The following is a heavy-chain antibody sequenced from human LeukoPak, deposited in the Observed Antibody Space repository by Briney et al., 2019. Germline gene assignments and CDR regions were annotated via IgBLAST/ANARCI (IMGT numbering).Heavy chain of an antibody. CDR3: ASSVYDSSGYYLGTLGY. CDR1: GGSISSGGYY. Sequence: SETLSLTCTVSGGSISSGGYYWSWIRQPPGKGLEWIGYIYHSGSTYYNPSLKSRVTISVDRSKNQFSLKLSSVTAADTAVYYCASSVYDSSGYYLGTLGYWGQGTLVTVSS. CDR2: IYHSGST. D-gene: IGHD3-22*01. J-gene: IGHJ4*02. V-gene: IGHV4-30-2*01.